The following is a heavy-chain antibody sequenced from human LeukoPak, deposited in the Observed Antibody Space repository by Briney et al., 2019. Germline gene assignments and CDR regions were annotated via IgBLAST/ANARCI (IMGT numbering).Heavy chain of an antibody. Sequence: SETLSLTCTVSGDSISSYYWSWIRQPPGKGLEWIGYIYNSETTNYNPSLESRVTISEDTSKNQFSLMLTSVTAADTAVYYCARVASSRNVRNHFFDYWGQGTLVTVSS. CDR3: ARVASSRNVRNHFFDY. V-gene: IGHV4-59*01. CDR1: GDSISSYY. J-gene: IGHJ4*02. D-gene: IGHD1-1*01. CDR2: IYNSETT.